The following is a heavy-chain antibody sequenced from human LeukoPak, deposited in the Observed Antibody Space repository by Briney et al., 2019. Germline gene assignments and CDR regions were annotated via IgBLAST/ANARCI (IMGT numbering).Heavy chain of an antibody. CDR3: ARDFQWEQWLVRLDP. J-gene: IGHJ5*02. CDR1: GYIFTSYG. D-gene: IGHD6-19*01. V-gene: IGHV1-18*01. Sequence: GASVKVSCKASGYIFTSYGISWVRQAPGQGLEWMGWISAYNGNTNYAQKLQGRVTMTTDTSTSTAYMELRSLRSDDTAVYYCARDFQWEQWLVRLDPWGQGTLVTVSS. CDR2: ISAYNGNT.